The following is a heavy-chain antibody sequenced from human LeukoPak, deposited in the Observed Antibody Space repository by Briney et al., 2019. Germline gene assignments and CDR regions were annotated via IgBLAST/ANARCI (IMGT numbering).Heavy chain of an antibody. J-gene: IGHJ5*02. Sequence: PGGSLRLSCAASGFTFANYAMHWVRQAPGKGLESVSSISWNSGNTDYADSVKGRFTISRDNAKNSLYLQMNRLRVEDTALYYCAKSGQYCSGGTCQNWFDPWGQGTLVTVSS. D-gene: IGHD2-15*01. CDR1: GFTFANYA. CDR3: AKSGQYCSGGTCQNWFDP. V-gene: IGHV3-9*01. CDR2: ISWNSGNT.